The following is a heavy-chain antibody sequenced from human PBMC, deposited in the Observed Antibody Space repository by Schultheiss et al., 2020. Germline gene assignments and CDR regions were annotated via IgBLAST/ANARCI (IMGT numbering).Heavy chain of an antibody. CDR2: IYYSGST. V-gene: IGHV4-61*08. CDR1: GGSISSGGYY. CDR3: ARSPTFLEWLPNYYYYYMDV. Sequence: SETLSLTCTVSGGSISSGGYYWSWIRQHPGKGLEWIGYIYYSGSTNYNPSLKSRVTISVDTSKNQFSLKLSSVTAADTAVYYCARSPTFLEWLPNYYYYYMDVWGKGTTVTV. D-gene: IGHD3-3*01. J-gene: IGHJ6*03.